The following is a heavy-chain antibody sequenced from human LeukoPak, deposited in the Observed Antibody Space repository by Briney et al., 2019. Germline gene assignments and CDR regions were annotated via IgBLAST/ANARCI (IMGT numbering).Heavy chain of an antibody. CDR1: GYTSIDHY. Sequence: GSSVNVSCKTSGYTSIDHYIYWVRQAPGQGFEWMGWIKLSSGDTNYVPKFEGRVTMTRDTSISTAYMEVSGLRSDDTAVYYCATKKDVGSFYAFWGQGTLVTVSS. CDR3: ATKKDVGSFYAF. V-gene: IGHV1-2*02. D-gene: IGHD1-26*01. J-gene: IGHJ4*02. CDR2: IKLSSGDT.